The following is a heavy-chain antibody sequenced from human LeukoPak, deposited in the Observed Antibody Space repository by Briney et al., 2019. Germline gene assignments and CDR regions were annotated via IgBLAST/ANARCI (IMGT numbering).Heavy chain of an antibody. J-gene: IGHJ5*02. CDR1: GYTFTSYG. V-gene: IGHV1-18*01. CDR2: ISGYNGNT. CDR3: ARPHIHYDIWSGYPPLDL. D-gene: IGHD3-3*01. Sequence: GASVKVSCKASGYTFTSYGISWVRQAPGQGLEWMGRISGYNGNTNYAQNLQGRVTITADESTSTAYMELSSVRSEDTAVYYCARPHIHYDIWSGYPPLDLWGQGTLVTVSS.